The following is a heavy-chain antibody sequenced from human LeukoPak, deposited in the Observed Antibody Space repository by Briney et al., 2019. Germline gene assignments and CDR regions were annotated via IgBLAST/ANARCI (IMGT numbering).Heavy chain of an antibody. Sequence: SETLSLTCTVSGGSISSSSYYWGWIRQPPGKGLEWIGSIYYSGSTYYNPSLKSRVTISVDTSKNQFSLKLSSVTAADTAVYYCARDLGDFDYGDYGWFDPWGQGTLVTVSS. J-gene: IGHJ5*02. CDR3: ARDLGDFDYGDYGWFDP. CDR2: IYYSGST. V-gene: IGHV4-39*07. D-gene: IGHD4-17*01. CDR1: GGSISSSSYY.